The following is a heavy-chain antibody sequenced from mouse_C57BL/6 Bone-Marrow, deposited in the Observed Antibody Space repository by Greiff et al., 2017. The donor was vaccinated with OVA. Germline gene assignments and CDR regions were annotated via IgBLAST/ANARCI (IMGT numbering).Heavy chain of an antibody. Sequence: EVKVEESEGGLVQPGSSMKLSCTASGFTFSDYYMAWVRQVPEKGLEWVANINYDGSSTYYLDSLKSRFIFSIDHAKNILDLQMSSLKSEDTATDYCARDLWYFDVWGTGTTVTVSS. J-gene: IGHJ1*03. CDR3: ARDLWYFDV. CDR1: GFTFSDYY. CDR2: INYDGSST. V-gene: IGHV5-16*01.